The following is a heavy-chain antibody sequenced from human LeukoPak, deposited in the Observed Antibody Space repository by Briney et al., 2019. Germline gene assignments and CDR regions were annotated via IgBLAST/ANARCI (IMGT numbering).Heavy chain of an antibody. Sequence: SETLSLTCTVSGASISTYYWCWVRQPPGKGLEWIGYVHYSGSANYSPSLKSRVTMSTDTSKNHFSLKLTSVTTADTAVYYCAGFGTYGVNWFDPWGQGTLVTVSS. CDR2: VHYSGSA. J-gene: IGHJ5*02. V-gene: IGHV4-59*01. CDR1: GASISTYY. CDR3: AGFGTYGVNWFDP. D-gene: IGHD1/OR15-1a*01.